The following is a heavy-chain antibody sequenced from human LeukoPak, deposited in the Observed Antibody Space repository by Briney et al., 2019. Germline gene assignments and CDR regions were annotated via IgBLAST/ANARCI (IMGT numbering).Heavy chain of an antibody. CDR1: GFTFSGYW. V-gene: IGHV3-74*01. D-gene: IGHD5-12*01. Sequence: GGSLRLSCAASGFTFSGYWMHWVREAPGKGLVWVSRINNDGSTTNYADSVKGRFTISRDNAKNSLYLQMNSLRVEEKAVYSCARDHTIHSGYAYPAKKSYYDDCMDFWGKGTPVTVSS. CDR2: INNDGSTT. CDR3: ARDHTIHSGYAYPAKKSYYDDCMDF. J-gene: IGHJ6*03.